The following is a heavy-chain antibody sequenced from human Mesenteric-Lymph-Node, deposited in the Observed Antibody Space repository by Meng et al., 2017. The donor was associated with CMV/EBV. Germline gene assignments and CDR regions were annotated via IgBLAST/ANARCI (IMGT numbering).Heavy chain of an antibody. Sequence: GSLRLSCTVSGGSISSYYWNWIRQPPGKGLEWIGNIYYSGSTNYNPSLKSRVTISVDTSKNQFSLKLSSVTAADTAVYYCARERGDVPLFDYWGQGTPVTVSS. CDR1: GGSISSYY. D-gene: IGHD2-21*01. V-gene: IGHV4-59*01. J-gene: IGHJ4*02. CDR3: ARERGDVPLFDY. CDR2: IYYSGST.